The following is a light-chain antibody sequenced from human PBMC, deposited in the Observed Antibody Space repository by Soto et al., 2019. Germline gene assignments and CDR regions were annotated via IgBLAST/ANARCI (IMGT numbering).Light chain of an antibody. V-gene: IGKV1-33*01. J-gene: IGKJ2*01. CDR3: HQYYDLPRT. CDR2: DAS. Sequence: DIQMTQSPSSLSASVGDRVTITCQASQDISNNLHWYQVKPGKAPKLLIYDASNWETGVPSRFSGSGSGTDFTFTINSLQPEDVATYYCHQYYDLPRTFGQGTKLQVK. CDR1: QDISNN.